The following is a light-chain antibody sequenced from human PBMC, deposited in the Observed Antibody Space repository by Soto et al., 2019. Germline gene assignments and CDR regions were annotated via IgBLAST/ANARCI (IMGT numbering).Light chain of an antibody. J-gene: IGLJ2*01. CDR2: EVS. CDR3: CSYAGSSTFGVV. Sequence: QSALTQPASVSGSPGQSITISCTGTSSDVGSYNLVSWYQQHPGKAPKLMIYEVSKRPSGVSNRFSGSKSGNTASLTISGLQAEDEADYYCCSYAGSSTFGVVFGGGIKLTVL. V-gene: IGLV2-23*02. CDR1: SSDVGSYNL.